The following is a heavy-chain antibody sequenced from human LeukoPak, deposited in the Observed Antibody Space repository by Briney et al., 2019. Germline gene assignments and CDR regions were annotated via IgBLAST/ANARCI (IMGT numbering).Heavy chain of an antibody. CDR2: ISGSGGST. V-gene: IGHV3-23*01. CDR1: GFTFSNAW. D-gene: IGHD3-22*01. CDR3: AKDRIVYYYDSSGTFDY. Sequence: PGGSLRLSCAASGFTFSNAWMSWARQAPGKGLEWVSAISGSGGSTYYADSVKGRFTISRDNSKNTLYLQMNSLRAEDTAVYYCAKDRIVYYYDSSGTFDYWGQGTLVTVSS. J-gene: IGHJ4*02.